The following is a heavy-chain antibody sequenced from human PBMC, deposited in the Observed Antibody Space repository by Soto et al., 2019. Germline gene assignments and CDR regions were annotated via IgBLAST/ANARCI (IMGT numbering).Heavy chain of an antibody. CDR3: ARVGGVAARTFDY. D-gene: IGHD6-6*01. Sequence: PSETLSLTCTVSGGSINDFYWSWIRQPPGKGLEWIGYIYYGGSTDYNPSLKGRVTISVDTSKNQFSLKLRSVTAADTAVYYCARVGGVAARTFDYWGQGTLVNVSS. CDR2: IYYGGST. V-gene: IGHV4-59*01. CDR1: GGSINDFY. J-gene: IGHJ4*02.